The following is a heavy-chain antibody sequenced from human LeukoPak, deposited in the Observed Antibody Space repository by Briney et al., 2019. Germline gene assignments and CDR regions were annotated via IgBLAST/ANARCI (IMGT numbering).Heavy chain of an antibody. J-gene: IGHJ6*02. V-gene: IGHV3-30*02. CDR2: IWYDGSNK. Sequence: GGSLRLSCAASGFTFSSYGMHWVRQAPGKGLEWVAVIWYDGSNKYYADSVKGRFTISRDNSKNTLYLQMNSLRAEDTAVYYCAKALRGGSYLYGMDVWGQGTTVTVSS. CDR3: AKALRGGSYLYGMDV. D-gene: IGHD2-15*01. CDR1: GFTFSSYG.